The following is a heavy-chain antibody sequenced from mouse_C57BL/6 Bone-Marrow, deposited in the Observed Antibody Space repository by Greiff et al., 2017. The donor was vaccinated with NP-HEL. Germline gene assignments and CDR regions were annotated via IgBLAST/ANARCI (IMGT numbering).Heavy chain of an antibody. CDR3: AREGGYYGSPFAY. Sequence: ESGPGLVKPSQSLSLTCSVTGYSIISGYYWNWIRQLPGNKLEWMAYISYDGSNNYNPSLKNRISITRDISKNQFFLKLTSVTTEDTATYYCAREGGYYGSPFAYWGQGTLVTVSA. V-gene: IGHV3-6*01. D-gene: IGHD1-1*01. J-gene: IGHJ3*01. CDR1: GYSIISGYY. CDR2: ISYDGSN.